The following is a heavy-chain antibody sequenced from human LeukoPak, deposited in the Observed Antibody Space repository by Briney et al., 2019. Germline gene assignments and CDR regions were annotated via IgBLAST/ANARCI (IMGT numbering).Heavy chain of an antibody. Sequence: ASVKVSCKASGYTFTSYAVHWVRQAPGQRLEWMGWINAGNGNTKYSQKYQGRVTIIRDTSANTAYMELSSLRSEDTAVYYCARGLLWFVELSPPGYWGQGTLVTVSS. D-gene: IGHD3-10*01. CDR3: ARGLLWFVELSPPGY. CDR2: INAGNGNT. V-gene: IGHV1-3*01. J-gene: IGHJ4*02. CDR1: GYTFTSYA.